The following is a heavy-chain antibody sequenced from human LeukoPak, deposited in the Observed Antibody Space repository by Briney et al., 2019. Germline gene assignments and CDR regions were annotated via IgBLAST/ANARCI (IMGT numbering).Heavy chain of an antibody. V-gene: IGHV1-2*02. CDR3: ARLAVTTKYYYSYYYMDV. Sequence: ASVKVSCKASGYTFTSYDINWVRQAPGQGPEWMGWINPNSGGTNYAQKFQGRVTMTRDTSISTAYMELSRLRSDDTAVYYCARLAVTTKYYYSYYYMDVWGKGTTVTVSS. J-gene: IGHJ6*03. CDR1: GYTFTSYD. CDR2: INPNSGGT. D-gene: IGHD4-11*01.